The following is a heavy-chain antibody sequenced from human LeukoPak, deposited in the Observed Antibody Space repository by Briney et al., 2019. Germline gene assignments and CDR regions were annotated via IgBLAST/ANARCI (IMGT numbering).Heavy chain of an antibody. CDR2: IYSSRST. V-gene: IGHV4-59*08. CDR3: ARGVSGYTVSFDY. J-gene: IGHJ4*02. CDR1: GGSISSYY. D-gene: IGHD3-22*01. Sequence: SETLSLTCTVSGGSISSYYWSWIRQPPGKGLEWIGYIYSSRSTKYNPSLKSRVTISVDTSKNQFSLKLSSVTAADTAVYYCARGVSGYTVSFDYWGQGTLVIVSS.